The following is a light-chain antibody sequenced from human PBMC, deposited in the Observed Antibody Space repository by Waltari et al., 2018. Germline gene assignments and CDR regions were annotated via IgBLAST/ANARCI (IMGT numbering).Light chain of an antibody. CDR1: QSVTNY. CDR3: QQRSNWFT. V-gene: IGKV3-11*01. J-gene: IGKJ4*01. CDR2: DTS. Sequence: EIVLTQSPATLSLSPGERATLSCRASQSVTNYLAWYQQKPGKPARLLIYDTSNSAAGIPARVSGSGSGTDYTLTISRLEPEDFAVYYCQQRSNWFTFGGGTKVEI.